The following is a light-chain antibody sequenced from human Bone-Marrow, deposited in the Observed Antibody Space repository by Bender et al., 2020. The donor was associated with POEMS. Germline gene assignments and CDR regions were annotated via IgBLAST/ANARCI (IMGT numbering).Light chain of an antibody. CDR3: SSYAASDSWV. J-gene: IGLJ1*01. V-gene: IGLV2-8*01. Sequence: QSALTQPPSASGSPGQSVTISCTGTSSDVGAHNYVSWYQQHPGKAPKLLIYEVNKRPSGVPDRFSGSKSGNTASLAVSVLQAEDEADFYCSSYAASDSWVFGTGTKVTVL. CDR2: EVN. CDR1: SSDVGAHNY.